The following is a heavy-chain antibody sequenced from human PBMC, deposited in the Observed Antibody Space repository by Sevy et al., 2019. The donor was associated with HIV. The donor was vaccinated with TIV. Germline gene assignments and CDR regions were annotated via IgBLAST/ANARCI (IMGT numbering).Heavy chain of an antibody. J-gene: IGHJ4*02. CDR3: TRWEGAQSIFDY. Sequence: GGSLRLSCATSGFTFGDFAMNWVRQAPGKGLEWVAFFKSRGLGGTLDHAASVKGRFIISRDDSKGIAYLQMNDLKIEDTGVYYCTRWEGAQSIFDYWGQGALVTVSS. CDR1: GFTFGDFA. CDR2: FKSRGLGGTL. D-gene: IGHD1-26*01. V-gene: IGHV3-49*04.